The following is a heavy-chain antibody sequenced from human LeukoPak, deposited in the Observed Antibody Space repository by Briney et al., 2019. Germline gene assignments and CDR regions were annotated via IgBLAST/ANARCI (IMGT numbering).Heavy chain of an antibody. J-gene: IGHJ4*02. D-gene: IGHD6-13*01. V-gene: IGHV3-30*02. CDR2: IHYDGTNK. CDR3: ARARTAGALYYLDY. Sequence: GGSLRLSCVASGFTFSYYGMHWVRQAPGKGLEWVAFIHYDGTNKYYADSVKGRFTSSRDSAENSLYLQMNSLRAEDTAVYYCARARTAGALYYLDYWGQGTLVTVSS. CDR1: GFTFSYYG.